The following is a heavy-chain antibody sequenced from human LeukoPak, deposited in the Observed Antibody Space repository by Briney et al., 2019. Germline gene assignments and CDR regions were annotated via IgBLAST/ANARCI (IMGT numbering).Heavy chain of an antibody. D-gene: IGHD3-10*01. CDR1: GFTFSSYN. V-gene: IGHV3-21*01. CDR3: ARGVNYHGSGSYLRDWFDP. CDR2: ITSGDSYI. J-gene: IGHJ5*02. Sequence: GGSLRLSCAASGFTFSSYNMNWVRQAPGKGREWFSSITSGDSYIYYADSVKGRFTISRDNAKNSLYLQMNSLRAEDTAVYYCARGVNYHGSGSYLRDWFDPWGQGTLVTISS.